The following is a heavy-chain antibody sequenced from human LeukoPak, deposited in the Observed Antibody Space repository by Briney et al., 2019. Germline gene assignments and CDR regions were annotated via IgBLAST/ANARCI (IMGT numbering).Heavy chain of an antibody. CDR1: GGSINSGDYY. Sequence: KPSQTLSLTCTVSGGSINSGDYYWSWIRQAPGKGLEWIGYIYYSGSTYYNSSLKSRVTISVDTSKNQFSLKVKSVTAADTAVYYCARGGTGYYYFDYWGQGTLVTVSS. CDR3: ARGGTGYYYFDY. D-gene: IGHD3-9*01. V-gene: IGHV4-30-4*01. J-gene: IGHJ4*02. CDR2: IYYSGST.